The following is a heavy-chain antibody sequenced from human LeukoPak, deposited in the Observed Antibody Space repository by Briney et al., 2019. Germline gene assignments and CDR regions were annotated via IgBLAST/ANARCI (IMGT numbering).Heavy chain of an antibody. D-gene: IGHD6-19*01. CDR1: GDSSSNTN. Sequence: SGTLSLTCAVSGDSSSNTNWWSWIRPPPGKGLEWIGYIYYSGSTNYNPSLKSRVTISVDTSKNQFSLKLSSVTAADTAVYYCARSYSSGWRFYFDYWGQGTLVTVSS. J-gene: IGHJ4*02. V-gene: IGHV4-59*01. CDR2: IYYSGST. CDR3: ARSYSSGWRFYFDY.